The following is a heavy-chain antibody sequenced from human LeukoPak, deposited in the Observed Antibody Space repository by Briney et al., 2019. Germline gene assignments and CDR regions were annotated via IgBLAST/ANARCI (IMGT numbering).Heavy chain of an antibody. D-gene: IGHD1-26*01. CDR1: GGTFSSYA. J-gene: IGHJ6*03. CDR3: ARVGWELLNYYYYMDV. CDR2: IIPIFGTA. V-gene: IGHV1-69*01. Sequence: SVKVSCKASGGTFSSYAISWVRQAPGQGLEWMGGIIPIFGTANYAQKFQGRVTITADESTSTAYMELSSLRSEDTAVYYCARVGWELLNYYYYMDVWGKGTTVTVSS.